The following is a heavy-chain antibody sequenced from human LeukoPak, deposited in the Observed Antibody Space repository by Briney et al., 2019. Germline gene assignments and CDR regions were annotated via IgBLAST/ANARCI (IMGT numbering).Heavy chain of an antibody. CDR1: GYTFTGYY. D-gene: IGHD3-16*01. J-gene: IGHJ3*02. Sequence: ASVKVSCKASGYTFTGYYMHWVRQAPGRGLEWMGWIDPNSGGTNYAQKFQGRVTMTRDTSISTAYMELSRLRSDDTAVYYCATPRGISGAFDIWGQGTMVTVSS. CDR3: ATPRGISGAFDI. V-gene: IGHV1-2*02. CDR2: IDPNSGGT.